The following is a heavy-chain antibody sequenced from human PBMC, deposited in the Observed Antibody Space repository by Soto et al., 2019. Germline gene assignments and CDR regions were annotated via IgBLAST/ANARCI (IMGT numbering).Heavy chain of an antibody. D-gene: IGHD2-15*01. CDR2: ISAYNGNT. Sequence: ASVKVSCKASGYTFTSYGISWVRQAPGQGLEWMGWISAYNGNTNYAQKLQGRVTMTTDTSTSTAYMELRSLRSDDTAVYYFARDNRCSGGSCYDYYYYGMDVWGQGTTVTVSS. J-gene: IGHJ6*02. CDR1: GYTFTSYG. CDR3: ARDNRCSGGSCYDYYYYGMDV. V-gene: IGHV1-18*01.